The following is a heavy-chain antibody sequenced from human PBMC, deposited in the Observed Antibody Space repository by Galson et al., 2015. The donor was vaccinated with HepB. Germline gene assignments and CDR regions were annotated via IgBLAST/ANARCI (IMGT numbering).Heavy chain of an antibody. Sequence: SLRLSCAASGFTFSSYAMHWVRQAPGKGLEWVAVISYDGSRKHYADSVKGRFTISRDNSKNTLYLQVEGLRGEDTAVYYCARAGQYLGYYYYYMDVWGNGTPVTVSS. CDR2: ISYDGSRK. J-gene: IGHJ6*03. D-gene: IGHD3-10*01. CDR1: GFTFSSYA. CDR3: ARAGQYLGYYYYYMDV. V-gene: IGHV3-30-3*01.